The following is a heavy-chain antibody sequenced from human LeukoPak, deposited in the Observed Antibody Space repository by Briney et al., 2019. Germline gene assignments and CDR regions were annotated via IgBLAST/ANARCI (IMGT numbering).Heavy chain of an antibody. CDR3: ARVVRRARLFDH. CDR1: GGSISSYY. J-gene: IGHJ4*02. CDR2: IYYSGST. V-gene: IGHV4-59*01. Sequence: SETLSLTCTVSGGSISSYYWSWIRQPPGKGLEWIGYIYYSGSTNYNPSLKSRVTISVDTSKNQFSLKLSSVTAADTAVYYCARVVRRARLFDHWGQGTLVTVSS. D-gene: IGHD6-25*01.